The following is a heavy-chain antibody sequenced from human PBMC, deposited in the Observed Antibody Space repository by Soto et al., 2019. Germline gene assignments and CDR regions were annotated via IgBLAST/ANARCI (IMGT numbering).Heavy chain of an antibody. CDR2: ISAYNGNT. D-gene: IGHD6-19*01. CDR3: ARVEQWLATYYYYGMDV. CDR1: GYTFTSYG. J-gene: IGHJ6*02. V-gene: IGHV1-18*01. Sequence: ASVKVSCKASGYTFTSYGISWVRQAPGQGLEWMGWISAYNGNTNYAQKLQGRVTMTTDTSTSTAYMELRSLRSDDTAVYYCARVEQWLATYYYYGMDVWGQGTTVTVSS.